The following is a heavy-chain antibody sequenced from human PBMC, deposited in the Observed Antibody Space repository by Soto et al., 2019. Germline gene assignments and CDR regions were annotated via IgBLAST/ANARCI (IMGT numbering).Heavy chain of an antibody. CDR2: IWYDGSNQ. Sequence: QVQLVESGGGVVQPGRSLRLSCAASGFTFSSYGMHWVRQAPGKGLEWVAVIWYDGSNQYYADSVKGRFTISRDNSKNTLYLQMHCLRAEDTAVYYCARERVAGDYYYYYVDVWGKGTTVTVSS. CDR1: GFTFSSYG. J-gene: IGHJ6*03. V-gene: IGHV3-33*01. CDR3: ARERVAGDYYYYYVDV. D-gene: IGHD6-19*01.